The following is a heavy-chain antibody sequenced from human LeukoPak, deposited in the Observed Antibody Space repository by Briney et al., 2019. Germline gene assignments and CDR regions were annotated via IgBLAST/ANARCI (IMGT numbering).Heavy chain of an antibody. J-gene: IGHJ5*02. D-gene: IGHD3-10*01. CDR1: GYTFTGYY. V-gene: IGHV1-2*02. CDR3: ARGGTIALARGVLNWFDP. CDR2: INPNSGGT. Sequence: ASVKVSCKASGYTFTGYYMHWVRQAPGQGLEWMGWINPNSGGTNYAQKFQGRVTMTRDTSISTAYMELSRLRSDDTAVYYCARGGTIALARGVLNWFDPWGQGTLVTVSS.